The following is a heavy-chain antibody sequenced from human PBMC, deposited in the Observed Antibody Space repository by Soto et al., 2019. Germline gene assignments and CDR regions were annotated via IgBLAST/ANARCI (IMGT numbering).Heavy chain of an antibody. Sequence: SETLSLTCTVSGGSISSSYWSWIRQPPGKGLEWIGSIYDSGSTYYNSSLKSRVTMSVNASKNQFSLKLSSVTAADTAVYYCAIRLPRRCTLFSWGPGSL. V-gene: IGHV4-59*04. CDR3: AIRLPRRCTLFS. CDR2: IYDSGST. D-gene: IGHD6-25*01. J-gene: IGHJ5*02. CDR1: GGSISSSY.